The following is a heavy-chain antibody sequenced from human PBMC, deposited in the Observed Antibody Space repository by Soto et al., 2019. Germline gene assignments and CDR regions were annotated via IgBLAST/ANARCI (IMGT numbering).Heavy chain of an antibody. D-gene: IGHD3-10*01. Sequence: QLQLQESGPGLVKPSETLSLTCTVSGGSISSSSYYWGWIRQPPGKGLEWIGSIYYSGSTYYNPSLKSRVTISVDTSKNQFSLKLSSVTAADTAVYYCARHCKYYYGSGSQNWFDPWGQGTLVTVSS. CDR1: GGSISSSSYY. V-gene: IGHV4-39*01. CDR2: IYYSGST. J-gene: IGHJ5*02. CDR3: ARHCKYYYGSGSQNWFDP.